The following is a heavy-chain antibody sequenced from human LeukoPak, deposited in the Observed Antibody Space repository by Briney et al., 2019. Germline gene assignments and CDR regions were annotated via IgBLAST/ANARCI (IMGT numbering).Heavy chain of an antibody. CDR3: ASLPQPLIKFDMDV. CDR2: INPNSGGT. Sequence: GASVKVSCKASGYTFTGYYMHWVRQAPGQGREWMGWINPNSGGTNYAQKFQGRVTMTRDTSISTAYMELSRLRSDDTAVYYCASLPQPLIKFDMDVWGKGTTVTVSS. CDR1: GYTFTGYY. J-gene: IGHJ6*03. V-gene: IGHV1-2*02. D-gene: IGHD3-16*01.